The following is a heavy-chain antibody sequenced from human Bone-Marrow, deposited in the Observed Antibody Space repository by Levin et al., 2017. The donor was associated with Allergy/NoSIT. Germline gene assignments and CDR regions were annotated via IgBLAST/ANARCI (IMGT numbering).Heavy chain of an antibody. CDR1: GFAFSGYY. J-gene: IGHJ6*03. D-gene: IGHD2-15*01. CDR2: ITSNSDDR. CDR3: ARVRIQGISFDYYMDV. Sequence: PGGSLRLSCTASGFAFSGYYMSWIRQAPGKGLEFVSYITSNSDDRNYADSVKGRFTISRDNAKNSLYLQTNSLRAEDTAVYYCARVRIQGISFDYYMDVWGEGTTVTVSS. V-gene: IGHV3-11*06.